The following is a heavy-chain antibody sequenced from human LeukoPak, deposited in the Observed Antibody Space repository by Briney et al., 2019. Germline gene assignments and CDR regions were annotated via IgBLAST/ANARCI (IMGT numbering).Heavy chain of an antibody. CDR1: GYTLTELS. V-gene: IGHV1-2*02. CDR2: INPNSGGT. D-gene: IGHD6-19*01. CDR3: ARGYSSGWFDYYYFDY. Sequence: ASVKVSCKVSGYTLTELSMHWVRQAPGKGLEWMGWINPNSGGTNYAQKFQGRVTMTRDTSISTAYMELSRLRSDDTAVYYCARGYSSGWFDYYYFDYWGQGTLVTVSS. J-gene: IGHJ4*02.